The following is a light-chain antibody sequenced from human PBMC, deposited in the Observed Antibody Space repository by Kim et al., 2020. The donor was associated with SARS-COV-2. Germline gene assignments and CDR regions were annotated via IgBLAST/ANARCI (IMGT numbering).Light chain of an antibody. CDR1: NRDVESLNL. Sequence: GQTITISCTGINRDVESLNLVSWYQQHPGKAPKVLLYEVNKRPSGISSRFSGSKSGNTASLTMSGLQAEDEADYYCCSYAGSRTYVFGTGTKVTVL. CDR2: EVN. V-gene: IGLV2-23*02. CDR3: CSYAGSRTYV. J-gene: IGLJ1*01.